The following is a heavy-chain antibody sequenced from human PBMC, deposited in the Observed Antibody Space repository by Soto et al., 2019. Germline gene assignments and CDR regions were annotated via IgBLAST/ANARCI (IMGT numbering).Heavy chain of an antibody. CDR2: IAETGSST. CDR3: AKFVSSSWYDYFDY. V-gene: IGHV3-23*01. CDR1: GLNFNGYT. J-gene: IGHJ4*02. Sequence: GGSLRLSCATSGLNFNGYTMSWVRQAPGQGLEWVSGIAETGSSTYYADSVKGRFTISRDNSKNTLYLQMNSLRAEDTAVYYCAKFVSSSWYDYFDYWGQGTLVTVSS. D-gene: IGHD6-13*01.